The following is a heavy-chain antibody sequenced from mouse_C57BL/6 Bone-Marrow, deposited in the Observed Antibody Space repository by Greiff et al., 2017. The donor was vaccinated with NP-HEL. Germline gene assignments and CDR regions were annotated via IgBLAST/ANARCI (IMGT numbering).Heavy chain of an antibody. V-gene: IGHV5-4*01. CDR3: ARDRRLRLQAWFAY. Sequence: EVMLVESGGGLVKPGGSLKLSCAASGFTFSSYAMSWVRQTPEKRLEWVATISDGGSYTYYPDNVKGRFTISRDNAKNNLYLQMSHLKSEDTAMYYCARDRRLRLQAWFAYWGQGTLVTVSA. CDR2: ISDGGSYT. J-gene: IGHJ3*01. D-gene: IGHD3-2*02. CDR1: GFTFSSYA.